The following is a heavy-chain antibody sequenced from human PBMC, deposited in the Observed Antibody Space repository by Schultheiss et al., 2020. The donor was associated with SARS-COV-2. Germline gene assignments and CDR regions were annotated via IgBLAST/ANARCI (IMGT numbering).Heavy chain of an antibody. D-gene: IGHD3-10*01. CDR3: ARGWRSFHMDV. CDR2: ITHSGST. J-gene: IGHJ6*03. V-gene: IGHV4-34*01. Sequence: SETLSLTCAVSGGSFNNYYWSWIRQPPGKGLTWIGEITHSGSTNYSPSLKSRVTMSVDTSKNQFSLKLSSVTAADTAVYYCARGWRSFHMDVWGKGTTVTVSS. CDR1: GGSFNNYY.